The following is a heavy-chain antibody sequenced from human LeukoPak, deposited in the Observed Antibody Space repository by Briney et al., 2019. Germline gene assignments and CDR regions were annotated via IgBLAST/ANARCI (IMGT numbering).Heavy chain of an antibody. CDR3: ARSRRSWSTFDY. CDR1: GYSISSGFY. Sequence: SETLSLTCTVSGYSISSGFYWGLIRQPPGKGLEWIGSIYHSGSTYYNPSLKSRVTISVDTSKNQFSLRLTSVTAADTAVYYCARSRRSWSTFDYWGQGTLVTVSS. CDR2: IYHSGST. J-gene: IGHJ4*02. V-gene: IGHV4-38-2*02. D-gene: IGHD6-13*01.